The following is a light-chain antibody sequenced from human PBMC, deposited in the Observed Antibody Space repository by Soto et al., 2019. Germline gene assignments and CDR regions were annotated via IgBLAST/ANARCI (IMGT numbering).Light chain of an antibody. CDR1: STDVGGYNY. V-gene: IGLV2-14*01. J-gene: IGLJ1*01. Sequence: QSALAQPSSVSGSPGQSITISCTGTSTDVGGYNYVSWYQHHPGKGPKLIIYEVNNRPSGVSDRFSGSKSGNKASLTISNLEAEDESDYYCGSYTSTDTPFVFGTGTNVTVL. CDR3: GSYTSTDTPFV. CDR2: EVN.